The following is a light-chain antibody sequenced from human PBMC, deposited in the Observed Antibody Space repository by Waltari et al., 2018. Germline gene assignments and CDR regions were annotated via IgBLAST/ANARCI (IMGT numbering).Light chain of an antibody. Sequence: EIVLTQSPGTLALSPGDRATLSCSASKSVGRALAWYQQKPGQAPTLLIYVTSTKATGIPDRFSGSGSGTDFSLTFSRVEPEDFAVYYCQMYVRLPVTFGQGTKVEVK. V-gene: IGKV3-20*01. CDR3: QMYVRLPVT. CDR2: VTS. CDR1: KSVGRA. J-gene: IGKJ1*01.